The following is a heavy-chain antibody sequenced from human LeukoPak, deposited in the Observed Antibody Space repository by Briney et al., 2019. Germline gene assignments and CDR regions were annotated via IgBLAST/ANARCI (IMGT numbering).Heavy chain of an antibody. CDR1: GFTFSSYS. CDR2: ISSSSSYI. CDR3: ARADDSSGYYGGGHFDY. Sequence: GGSLRLSCAASGFTFSSYSMNWVRQAPGKGLEWVSSISSSSSYIYYADSVKGRFTISRDNAKNSLYLQMNSLRAEDTAVYYCARADDSSGYYGGGHFDYWGQGTLVTVSS. D-gene: IGHD3-22*01. J-gene: IGHJ4*02. V-gene: IGHV3-21*01.